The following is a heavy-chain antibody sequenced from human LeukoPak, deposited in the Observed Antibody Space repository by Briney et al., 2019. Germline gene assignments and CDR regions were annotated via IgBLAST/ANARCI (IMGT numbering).Heavy chain of an antibody. CDR3: AKQHGSGWSYFDY. D-gene: IGHD6-19*01. CDR2: ISSSGSST. CDR1: GFTFSSYA. Sequence: GGSLGLSCAASGFTFSSYAMSWVRQAPGKGLEWVSGISSSGSSTYYADSVKGRFTISRDNSENTLYLQMNSLRAEDTAVYYCAKQHGSGWSYFDYWGQGTLVTVSS. J-gene: IGHJ4*02. V-gene: IGHV3-23*01.